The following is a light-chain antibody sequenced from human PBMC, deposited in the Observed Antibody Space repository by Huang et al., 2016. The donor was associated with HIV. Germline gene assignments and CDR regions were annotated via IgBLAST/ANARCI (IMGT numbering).Light chain of an antibody. Sequence: DIVMTQSPDSLAVSLGERATINCKSGQSVLYSSNNKNYLAWYQQKPGQPPTLLIYWASTRESGVPDRCSGSGSGTDFTLTISSLQAEDVAVYYCQQYYSTPLTFGGGTKVEIK. CDR2: WAS. V-gene: IGKV4-1*01. CDR1: QSVLYSSNNKNY. J-gene: IGKJ4*01. CDR3: QQYYSTPLT.